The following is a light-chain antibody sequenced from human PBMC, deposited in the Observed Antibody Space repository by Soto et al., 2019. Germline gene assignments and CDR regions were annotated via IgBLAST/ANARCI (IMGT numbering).Light chain of an antibody. CDR2: GAS. V-gene: IGKV3-15*01. CDR3: QQYESWPPLFT. Sequence: EIVMTQSPATLSVSPGERATLSCRASQSVSSSYLAWYQQKPGQAPSLFIFGASVRATGVPDRFSGSGSGTEFTLSISNLQSEDSAVYYCQQYESWPPLFTLGQGTKGDIK. CDR1: QSVSSSY. J-gene: IGKJ3*01.